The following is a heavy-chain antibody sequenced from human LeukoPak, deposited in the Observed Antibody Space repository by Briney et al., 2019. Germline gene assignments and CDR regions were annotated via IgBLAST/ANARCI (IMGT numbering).Heavy chain of an antibody. Sequence: SETLSLTCAVYGGSFSGYYWNWIRQPPGKGLEWIGEINHSGGTNYSPSLKSRVTMSVDTSKNQVSLRLSSVTAADTAVYYCARLYSGSSEQDYWGQGTLVTVSS. CDR1: GGSFSGYY. CDR3: ARLYSGSSEQDY. J-gene: IGHJ4*02. CDR2: INHSGGT. V-gene: IGHV4-34*10. D-gene: IGHD1-26*01.